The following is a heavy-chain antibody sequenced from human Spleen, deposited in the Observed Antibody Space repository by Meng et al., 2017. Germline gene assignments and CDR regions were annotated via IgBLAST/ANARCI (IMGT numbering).Heavy chain of an antibody. CDR1: GYTFSNHA. CDR2: INTNTGNP. J-gene: IGHJ4*02. CDR3: ARIDCSTTSCYSDY. V-gene: IGHV7-4-1*02. Sequence: VLVVESGSEWKKPGSSVKVFCNASGYTFSNHALNWVRQAPGQGPELMGWINTNTGNPTYAQGFTGRFVFSLDTSAATAFLEINSLKAEDTAVYYCARIDCSTTSCYSDYWGQGTLVTVSS. D-gene: IGHD2-2*01.